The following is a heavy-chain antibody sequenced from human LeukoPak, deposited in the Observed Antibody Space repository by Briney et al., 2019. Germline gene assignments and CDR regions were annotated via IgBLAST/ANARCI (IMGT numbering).Heavy chain of an antibody. V-gene: IGHV1-18*04. CDR1: GYTFTSYR. CDR3: ARDDDILTGYSPDY. CDR2: ISAYNGNT. J-gene: IGHJ4*02. Sequence: EASVNVSCKASGYTFTSYRISWVRQAPGQGLEWMGWISAYNGNTNYAQKLQGRVTMTTDTSTSTAYMELRSLRSDDTAVYYCARDDDILTGYSPDYWGQGTLVTVSS. D-gene: IGHD3-9*01.